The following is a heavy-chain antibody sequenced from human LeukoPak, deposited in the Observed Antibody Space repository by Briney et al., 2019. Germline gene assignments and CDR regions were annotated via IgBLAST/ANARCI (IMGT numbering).Heavy chain of an antibody. D-gene: IGHD1-1*01. CDR1: GFSFDLYA. CDR2: IHYGGCV. Sequence: GGSLRLSCAASGFSFDLYAMHWVRQAPGKGLERVAVIHYGGCVSYADSVEGRFTISRDNSKNMLYLQMDSLRDEDTAIYYCTKTATNWYLDSWGQGTLVTVSS. J-gene: IGHJ4*02. V-gene: IGHV3-33*03. CDR3: TKTATNWYLDS.